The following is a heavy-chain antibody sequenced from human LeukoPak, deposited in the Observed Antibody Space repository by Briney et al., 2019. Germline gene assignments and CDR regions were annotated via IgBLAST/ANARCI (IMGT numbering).Heavy chain of an antibody. CDR2: IIPMVGET. D-gene: IGHD1-26*01. CDR1: GDIFNSYR. J-gene: IGHJ6*03. V-gene: IGHV1-69*10. CDR3: ARVGRSRGSFPNSYYYIDV. Sequence: SVRVSCKASGDIFNSYRVSWVRQAPGQGLEWMGEIIPMVGETNYAKTLKGRVTITADKSTTILYMESSSLSSEDTAVYYCARVGRSRGSFPNSYYYIDVWGKGTTVTVSS.